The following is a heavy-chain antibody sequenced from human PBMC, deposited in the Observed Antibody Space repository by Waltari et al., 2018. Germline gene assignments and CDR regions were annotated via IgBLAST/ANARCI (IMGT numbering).Heavy chain of an antibody. CDR1: GGSFSGYY. D-gene: IGHD6-19*01. CDR3: ARVSPKSSRGWFDY. J-gene: IGHJ4*02. CDR2: IYHSGST. V-gene: IGHV4-34*01. Sequence: QVQLQQWGAGLLKPSETLSLTCAVYGGSFSGYYWSWVRQPPGKGLEWIGEIYHSGSTNYNPSLKSRVTMSVDKSKNQFSLKLSSVTAADTAVYYCARVSPKSSRGWFDYWGQGTLVTVSS.